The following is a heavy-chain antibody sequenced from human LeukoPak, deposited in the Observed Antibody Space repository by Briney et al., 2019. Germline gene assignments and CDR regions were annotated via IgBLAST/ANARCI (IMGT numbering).Heavy chain of an antibody. CDR2: IWYDGSNG. CDR3: ARDPCCSGGSCYQYYFDY. V-gene: IGHV3-33*01. D-gene: IGHD2-15*01. CDR1: GFTFSSYG. J-gene: IGHJ4*02. Sequence: GRSLRLSCAASGFTFSSYGMQWVRQAPGKGLEWVAVIWYDGSNGYYADSVKGRFTISRDNSENTLYLQMISLRAEDTAVYYCARDPCCSGGSCYQYYFDYWGQGTLVTVSS.